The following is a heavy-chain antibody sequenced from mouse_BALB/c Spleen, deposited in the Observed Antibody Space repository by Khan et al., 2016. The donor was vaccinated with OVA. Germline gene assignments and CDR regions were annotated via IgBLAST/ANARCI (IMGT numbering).Heavy chain of an antibody. CDR2: IRGDGST. V-gene: IGHV2-6-7*01. CDR3: ARAYNSNYREAMDY. Sequence: QVQLKESGPGLVAPSQTLSLTCTVSGFSLTGYCVNWVRQPPGKGLEWLGLIRGDGSTDYNPALKSRLSISKDNSKTQVFLKLNSLKTDDTARYYGARAYNSNYREAMDYWGQGTSGTVSS. J-gene: IGHJ4*01. CDR1: GFSLTGYC. D-gene: IGHD2-5*01.